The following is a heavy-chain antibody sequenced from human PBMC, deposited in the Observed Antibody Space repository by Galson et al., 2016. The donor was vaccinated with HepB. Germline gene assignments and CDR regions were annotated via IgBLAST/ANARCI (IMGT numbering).Heavy chain of an antibody. V-gene: IGHV1-3*01. Sequence: SVKVSCKASGYTFTSYFMHWVRQAPGQSLEWMGWINAGNGNTKYSQKFQGRVTITRDTSASTAYMELSSLRSEDTAVYYCARGATLSYGMDVWGQGTTVTVSS. CDR3: ARGATLSYGMDV. J-gene: IGHJ6*02. D-gene: IGHD1-26*01. CDR1: GYTFTSYF. CDR2: INAGNGNT.